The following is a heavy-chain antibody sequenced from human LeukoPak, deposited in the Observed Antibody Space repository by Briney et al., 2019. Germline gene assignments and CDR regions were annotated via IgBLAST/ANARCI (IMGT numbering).Heavy chain of an antibody. V-gene: IGHV3-53*01. J-gene: IGHJ4*02. Sequence: LEWVSVIYSGGSTYYADSVKGRFTISRDNSKNTLYLQMNSLRAEDTAVYYCARDRGAGFDYWGQGTLVTVSS. CDR3: ARDRGAGFDY. D-gene: IGHD3-10*01. CDR2: IYSGGST.